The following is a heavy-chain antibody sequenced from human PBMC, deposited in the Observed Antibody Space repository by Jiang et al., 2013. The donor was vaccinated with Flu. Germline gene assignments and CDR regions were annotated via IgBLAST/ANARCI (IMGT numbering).Heavy chain of an antibody. CDR2: IYYSGST. CDR1: GGSISSSSYY. V-gene: IGHV4-39*01. CDR3: ARSLAVAGISPFDY. J-gene: IGHJ4*02. D-gene: IGHD6-19*01. Sequence: GLVKPSETLSLTCTVSGGSISSSSYYWGWIRQPPGKGLEWIGSIYYSGSTYYNPSLKSRVTISVDTSKNQFSLKLSSVTAADTAVYYCARSLAVAGISPFDYWGQGTLVTVSS.